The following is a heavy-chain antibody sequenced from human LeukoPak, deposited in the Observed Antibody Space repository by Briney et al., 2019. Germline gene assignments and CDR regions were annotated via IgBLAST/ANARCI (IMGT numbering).Heavy chain of an antibody. J-gene: IGHJ4*02. Sequence: ASVTVSCKASGYTFTGYYMHWVRQAPGQGLEWMGWINPNSGGTNYAQKFQGRVTMTRDTSISTDYMELSRLRSDDTAVYYCARGGGTSCLLGYCSGGSRYWGQGTLVTVSS. CDR1: GYTFTGYY. D-gene: IGHD2-15*01. V-gene: IGHV1-2*02. CDR3: ARGGGTSCLLGYCSGGSRY. CDR2: INPNSGGT.